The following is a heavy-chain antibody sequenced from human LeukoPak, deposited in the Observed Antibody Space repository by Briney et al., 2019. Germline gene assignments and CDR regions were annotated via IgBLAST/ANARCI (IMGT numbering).Heavy chain of an antibody. J-gene: IGHJ4*02. CDR1: GFTFSSYS. CDR3: ASYNPYYYDSSGYYSPPLFDY. D-gene: IGHD3-22*01. V-gene: IGHV3-21*01. CDR2: ISSSSSYI. Sequence: TGGSLRLSCAASGFTFSSYSMNWVRQAPGKGLEWISPISSSSSYIYYADSVKGRSTISRDNAKNSLYLQMNSLRAEDTAVYYCASYNPYYYDSSGYYSPPLFDYWGQGTLVTVSS.